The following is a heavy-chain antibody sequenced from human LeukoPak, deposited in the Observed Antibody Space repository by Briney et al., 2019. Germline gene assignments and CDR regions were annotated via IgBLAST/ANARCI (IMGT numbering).Heavy chain of an antibody. Sequence: ASVKVSCKASGYTFTGHYMHWVRQAPGQGLEWMGWINPNSGGTNYAQKFQGRVTMTRDTSISTAYMELSRLRSGDTAVYYCARALNAGYSPYYFDYWGQGTLVTVSS. J-gene: IGHJ4*02. CDR3: ARALNAGYSPYYFDY. CDR2: INPNSGGT. V-gene: IGHV1-2*02. CDR1: GYTFTGHY. D-gene: IGHD5-18*01.